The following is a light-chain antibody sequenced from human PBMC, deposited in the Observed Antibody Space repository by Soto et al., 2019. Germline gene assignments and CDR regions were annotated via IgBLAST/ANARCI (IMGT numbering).Light chain of an antibody. V-gene: IGLV1-40*01. CDR1: SSNIGAGYY. CDR2: GNN. J-gene: IGLJ3*02. Sequence: QSVLTQPPSVSGAPGQRVTISCTGSSSNIGAGYYVHWYQQLPGTAPKLLIYGNNNRPSGVPDRFSGSKSATSASLAITGLQAEDEADYYCQSYDSSLRASVFGGGTKLTVL. CDR3: QSYDSSLRASV.